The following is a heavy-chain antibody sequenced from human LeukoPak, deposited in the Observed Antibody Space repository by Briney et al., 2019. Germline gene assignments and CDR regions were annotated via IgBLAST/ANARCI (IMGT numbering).Heavy chain of an antibody. CDR2: IYYSGST. CDR1: GGSISSYY. D-gene: IGHD3-22*01. Sequence: SESLSLTCTVSGGSISSYYWSWIRQPPGKGLEWIGYIYYSGSTNYNPSLKSRVTISVYTSKNQFSLKLSSVTAADTAVYYCARLKYYYDSSGYRAEYFQHWGQGTLVTVSS. J-gene: IGHJ1*01. CDR3: ARLKYYYDSSGYRAEYFQH. V-gene: IGHV4-59*01.